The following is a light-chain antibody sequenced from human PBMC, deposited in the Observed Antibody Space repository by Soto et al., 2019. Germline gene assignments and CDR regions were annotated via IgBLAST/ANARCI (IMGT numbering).Light chain of an antibody. CDR2: GSS. CDR1: QIVNNNF. V-gene: IGKV3-20*01. J-gene: IGKJ2*01. CDR3: QQYGPSPLRYT. Sequence: ENVLTQSPGTLSLSPGDRATLSCRTSQIVNNNFLAWYQQRPGQAPRLLVYGSSTRAAGVPDRFSASGSGTDFTLTISRLEPEDFAVYYCQQYGPSPLRYTFGQGTKLGVK.